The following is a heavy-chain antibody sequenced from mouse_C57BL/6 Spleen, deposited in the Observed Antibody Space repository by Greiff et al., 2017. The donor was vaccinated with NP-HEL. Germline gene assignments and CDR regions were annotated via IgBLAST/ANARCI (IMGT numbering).Heavy chain of an antibody. CDR3: ARSRPIYYDYDYWYCDV. CDR2: INPSSGYT. CDR1: GYTFTSYW. Sequence: QVQLKESGAELAKPGASVKLSCKASGYTFTSYWMHWVKQRPGQGLEWIGYINPSSGYTKYNQKFKDKATLTADKSSSTAYMQLSSLTYEDSAVYYCARSRPIYYDYDYWYCDVWGTGTTVTVSS. D-gene: IGHD2-4*01. V-gene: IGHV1-7*01. J-gene: IGHJ1*03.